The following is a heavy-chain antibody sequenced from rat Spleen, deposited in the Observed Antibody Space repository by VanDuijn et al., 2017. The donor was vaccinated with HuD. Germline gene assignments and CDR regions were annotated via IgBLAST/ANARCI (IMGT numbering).Heavy chain of an antibody. J-gene: IGHJ4*01. D-gene: IGHD1-3*01. Sequence: EVQLVETGGGLVQPGRSLKLSCVASGFTFSSYWMYWIRQAPTKGLEWVTSISNTGDSTYYADSVKGRFTLSRDKAKGTLYLQMNSLRSEDTATYYCAKTTVAYYYVMDAWGQGASVTVSS. CDR2: ISNTGDST. V-gene: IGHV5-31*01. CDR3: AKTTVAYYYVMDA. CDR1: GFTFSSYW.